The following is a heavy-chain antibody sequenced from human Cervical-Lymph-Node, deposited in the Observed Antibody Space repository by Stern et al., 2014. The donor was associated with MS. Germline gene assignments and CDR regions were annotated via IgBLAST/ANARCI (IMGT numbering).Heavy chain of an antibody. V-gene: IGHV1-2*06. D-gene: IGHD6-13*01. CDR1: GYTITGHY. CDR2: INTNSGGT. J-gene: IGHJ4*02. Sequence: VQLVESGAEVKKPGASVKVSCKASGYTITGHYMHWVRRAPGQGLEWMGRINTNSGGTNYAQKFQGRVTMIRDKSTSTDYMELSRLRSDDTSVYYCATPGIAALKGDYWGQGTLVTVSS. CDR3: ATPGIAALKGDY.